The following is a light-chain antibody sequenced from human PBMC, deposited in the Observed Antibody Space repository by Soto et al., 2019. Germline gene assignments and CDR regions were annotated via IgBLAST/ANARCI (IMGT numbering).Light chain of an antibody. CDR3: QQYNSYSRT. CDR1: QSISSW. V-gene: IGKV1-5*03. CDR2: KAS. J-gene: IGKJ1*01. Sequence: DIQMTQSPSTLSASVGDRVTITCRASQSISSWLAWYQQKPGKAPNLLIYKASSLESGVPSRFSGSGSGTDSTLTISSLQPDDFATYYCQQYNSYSRTFGQGTKVEIK.